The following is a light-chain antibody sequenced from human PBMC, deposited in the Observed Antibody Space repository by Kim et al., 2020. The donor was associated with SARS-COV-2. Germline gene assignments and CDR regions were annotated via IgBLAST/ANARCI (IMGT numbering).Light chain of an antibody. J-gene: IGKJ2*01. V-gene: IGKV1-33*01. CDR1: QDISNY. CDR3: QQYDDLPYT. CDR2: GAS. Sequence: DIQMTQSPSSLSAFVGDRVTITCQASQDISNYLNWYQQKPGKAPNLLIYGASNLKTGVPTRFSGGVSGTLFTFTISSLQPEDVATYYCQQYDDLPYTFGQGTKLEI.